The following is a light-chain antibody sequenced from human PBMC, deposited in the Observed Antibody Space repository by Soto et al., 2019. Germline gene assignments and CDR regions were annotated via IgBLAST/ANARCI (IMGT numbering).Light chain of an antibody. Sequence: EIVLTQSPGTLSLSPGERATLSCRASQSVSGYLVWYQQKPGQAPRLLIYDASTRAAGIPARFIGSGSGTDSTLTISSLEPEDSAVYYCQQHLGRHTFGQGTKVDIK. J-gene: IGKJ1*01. CDR1: QSVSGY. CDR2: DAS. V-gene: IGKV3-11*01. CDR3: QQHLGRHT.